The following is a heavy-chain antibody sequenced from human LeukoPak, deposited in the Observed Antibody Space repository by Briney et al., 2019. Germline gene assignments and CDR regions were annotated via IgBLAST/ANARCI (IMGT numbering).Heavy chain of an antibody. J-gene: IGHJ4*02. CDR3: ESGVVVDS. V-gene: IGHV3-7*01. D-gene: IGHD3-16*02. CDR2: IKQDGSEK. Sequence: GGSLRLSCAASGFTFSSYWTSWVRQAPGKGLEWVANIKQDGSEKYYVDSVKGRFTISRDNAKNSLYLQMNSLRAEATAVYYCESGVVVDSWRQGQLVPVSS. CDR1: GFTFSSYW.